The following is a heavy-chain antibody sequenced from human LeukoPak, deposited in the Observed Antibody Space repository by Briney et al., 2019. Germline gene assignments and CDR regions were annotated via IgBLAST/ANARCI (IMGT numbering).Heavy chain of an antibody. J-gene: IGHJ4*02. D-gene: IGHD3-22*01. V-gene: IGHV3-23*01. CDR1: GFTFSSYA. Sequence: LTGGSLRLSCAASGFTFSSYAMSWVRQAPAKGREWVSAISGSGGSTYYADSVKGRFTTSRDNSKNTLYLQMNSLRAEDTAVYYCAKGSGLLPTDFDYWGQGTLVTVSS. CDR3: AKGSGLLPTDFDY. CDR2: ISGSGGST.